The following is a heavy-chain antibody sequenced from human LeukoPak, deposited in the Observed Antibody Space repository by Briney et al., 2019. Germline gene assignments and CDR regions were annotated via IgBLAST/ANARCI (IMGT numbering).Heavy chain of an antibody. V-gene: IGHV4-39*07. CDR3: TRGGGGGSGTYFHH. Sequence: SETLSLTCSVSGGSISSTSYSWDWIRQPSGKGLEWIGSLYWSGRTDYNPSLKSRVTISIDRSKNQFSLKLNSVTAADTAVYFCTRGGGGGSGTYFHHWVPGTLVTVSS. CDR1: GGSISSTSYS. D-gene: IGHD3-10*01. J-gene: IGHJ4*02. CDR2: LYWSGRT.